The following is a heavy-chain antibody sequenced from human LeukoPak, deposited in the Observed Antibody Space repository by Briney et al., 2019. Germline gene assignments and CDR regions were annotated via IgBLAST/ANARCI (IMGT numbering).Heavy chain of an antibody. J-gene: IGHJ4*02. D-gene: IGHD3-9*01. CDR1: GFTFSSYW. CDR2: IKQDGSEK. V-gene: IGHV3-7*01. Sequence: GGSLRLSCAASGFTFSSYWMSWVRQAPGKGLEWVANIKQDGSEKYYVDSVKGRFTISRDNAKNSLYLQMNSLRAEDTAVYYCARDRRYFDWLLSFLDYWGQGTLVTVSS. CDR3: ARDRRYFDWLLSFLDY.